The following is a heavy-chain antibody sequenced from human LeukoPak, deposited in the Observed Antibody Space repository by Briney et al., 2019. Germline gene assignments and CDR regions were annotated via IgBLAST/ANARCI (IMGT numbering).Heavy chain of an antibody. CDR3: ARDLAAGLPDAFDI. V-gene: IGHV1-18*04. D-gene: IGHD2-15*01. J-gene: IGHJ3*02. CDR1: GYTFTGYY. Sequence: ASVKVSCKASGYTFTGYYMHWVRQAPGQGLEWMGWISVYNGNTNYAQKLQGRVTMTTDTSTSTVYMEVRSLRSDDTAVYYCARDLAAGLPDAFDIWGQGTMVTVSS. CDR2: ISVYNGNT.